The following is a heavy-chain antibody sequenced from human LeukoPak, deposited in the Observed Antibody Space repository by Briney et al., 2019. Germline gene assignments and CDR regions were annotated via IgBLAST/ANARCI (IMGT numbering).Heavy chain of an antibody. CDR2: ISSSSSYI. J-gene: IGHJ6*03. V-gene: IGHV3-21*01. CDR1: GFTFSSYS. CDR3: ARDSSCSSTSCYEDYYYYMDV. Sequence: GGSLRLSCAASGFTFSSYSMNWVRRAPGKGLEWVSSISSSSSYIYYADSVKGRFTISRDNAKNSLYLQMNSLRAEDTAVYYCARDSSCSSTSCYEDYYYYMDVWGKGTTVTVSS. D-gene: IGHD2-2*01.